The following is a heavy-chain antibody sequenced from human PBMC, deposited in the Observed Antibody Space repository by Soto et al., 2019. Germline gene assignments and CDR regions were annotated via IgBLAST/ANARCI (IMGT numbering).Heavy chain of an antibody. CDR2: IYYSGST. CDR3: ASDDYDFWSRYQWVVTDF. V-gene: IGHV4-59*11. CDR1: DGTIVSHY. D-gene: IGHD3-3*01. Sequence: SHPCTVADGTIVSHYWSRLIQNQGGGLEWIGYIYYSGSTNYNPSLKSRVTISVDTSKNQFSRKLSSVTAADTAVYYCASDDYDFWSRYQWVVTDFLGKGTSVTGSS. J-gene: IGHJ6*04.